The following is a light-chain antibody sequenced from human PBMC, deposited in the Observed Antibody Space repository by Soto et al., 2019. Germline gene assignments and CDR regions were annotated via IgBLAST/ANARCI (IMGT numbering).Light chain of an antibody. CDR1: SSDVGGYEY. CDR3: SAYRTGNTWL. Sequence: QSALTQPASVSGSPGQSITISCTGTSSDVGGYEYVSWYQHHPGKVPKLMIYEVTNRPSGISNRFSGSKSGNTASLTISGLQSEDEADYYCSAYRTGNTWLFGGGTKLTVL. J-gene: IGLJ3*02. CDR2: EVT. V-gene: IGLV2-14*01.